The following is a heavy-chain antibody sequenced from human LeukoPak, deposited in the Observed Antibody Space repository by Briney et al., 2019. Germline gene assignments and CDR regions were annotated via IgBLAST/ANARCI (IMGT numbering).Heavy chain of an antibody. J-gene: IGHJ4*02. CDR2: IYHSGST. V-gene: IGHV4-38-2*02. D-gene: IGHD6-19*01. CDR3: ARHHSSGWYYFDY. CDR1: GYSLSSGYY. Sequence: SETLSLTCTVSGYSLSSGYYWGYIRQPPGKGLEWIGSIYHSGSTYYNPSLKSRVTISVDTSKNQFSLKLSSVTAADTAVYYCARHHSSGWYYFDYWGQGTLVTVSS.